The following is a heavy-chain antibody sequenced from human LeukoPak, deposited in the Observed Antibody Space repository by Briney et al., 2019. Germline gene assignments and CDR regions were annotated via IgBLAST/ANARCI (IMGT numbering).Heavy chain of an antibody. J-gene: IGHJ4*02. Sequence: ASVKVSCKASGYTFTGYAMHWVRQAPGQGLEWVGRIDPNSGGTNYAQDFQGRVTITRDTSINTAYMELSSLRSEDTAVYYCAILGYCSSTSCYTEGYFDYWGQGTLVTVSS. CDR3: AILGYCSSTSCYTEGYFDY. CDR2: IDPNSGGT. V-gene: IGHV1-2*06. D-gene: IGHD2-2*02. CDR1: GYTFTGYA.